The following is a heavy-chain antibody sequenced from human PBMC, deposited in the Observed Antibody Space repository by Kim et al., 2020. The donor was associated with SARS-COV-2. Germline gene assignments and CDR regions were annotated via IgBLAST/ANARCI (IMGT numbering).Heavy chain of an antibody. J-gene: IGHJ5*02. D-gene: IGHD3-10*01. CDR3: ARETGHGSGSLSAGVNWFDP. CDR2: INTNTGNP. CDR1: GYTFTSYA. V-gene: IGHV7-4-1*02. Sequence: ASVKVSCKASGYTFTSYAMNWVRQAPGQGLEWMGWINTNTGNPTYAQGFTGRFVFSLDTSVSTAYLQISSLKAEDTAVYYCARETGHGSGSLSAGVNWFDPWGQGTLVTVSS.